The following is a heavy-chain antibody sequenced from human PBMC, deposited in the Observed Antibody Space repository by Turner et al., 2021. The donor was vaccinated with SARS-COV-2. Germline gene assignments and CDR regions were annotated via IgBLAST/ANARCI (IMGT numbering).Heavy chain of an antibody. CDR1: GFAFSSNA. Sequence: EVQLVESGGGLVKPGGSLRLSCAASGFAFSSNAMSWVRQAPGKGLEWVSAISGSGGSTYYADSVKGRFTISRDNSKNTLYLQMNSLRAEDTAVYYCAKDGYDGIYCSGGSCYSGWFDSWGQGTLVTVSS. V-gene: IGHV3-23*04. J-gene: IGHJ5*01. CDR2: ISGSGGST. CDR3: AKDGYDGIYCSGGSCYSGWFDS. D-gene: IGHD2-15*01.